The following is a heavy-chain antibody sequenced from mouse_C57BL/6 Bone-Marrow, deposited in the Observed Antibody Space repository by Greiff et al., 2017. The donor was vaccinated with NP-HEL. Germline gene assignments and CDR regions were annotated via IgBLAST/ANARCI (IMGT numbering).Heavy chain of an antibody. CDR1: GYTFTSYW. D-gene: IGHD1-1*01. V-gene: IGHV14-4*01. J-gene: IGHJ4*01. CDR3: TTGGSSPYAMDY. CDR2: IDPENGDT. Sequence: VQLQQPGAELVMPGASVKLSCKASGYTFTSYWMHWVKQRPGQGLEWIGWIDPENGDTEYASKFQGKATITADTSSNTAYLQLSSLTSEDTAVYYCTTGGSSPYAMDYWGQGTSVTVSS.